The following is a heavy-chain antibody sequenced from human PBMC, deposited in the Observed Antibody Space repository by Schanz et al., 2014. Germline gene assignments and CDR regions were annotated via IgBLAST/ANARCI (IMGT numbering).Heavy chain of an antibody. CDR3: AKVAPAATYLDS. D-gene: IGHD2-2*01. CDR2: ISDSGDST. V-gene: IGHV3-23*01. CDR1: GFTFTNYA. J-gene: IGHJ4*02. Sequence: EVQLLESGGGLVRPGGSLRLSCAASGFTFTNYAMTWVRQAPGKGLEWVSDISDSGDSTHYADSVKGRFTISRDNAKNSLFLQMNSLSAEDTAVYYCAKVAPAATYLDSWGLGTLVTVSS.